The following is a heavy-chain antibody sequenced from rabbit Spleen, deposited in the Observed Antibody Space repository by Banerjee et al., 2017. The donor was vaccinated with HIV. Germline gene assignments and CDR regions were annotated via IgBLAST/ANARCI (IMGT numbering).Heavy chain of an antibody. CDR3: ARDVDGSSSAYNL. CDR2: IQGATSSIT. CDR1: GVSFSSSYR. J-gene: IGHJ4*01. D-gene: IGHD1-1*01. V-gene: IGHV1S40*01. Sequence: QSLEESGGDLVKPGASLTLTCTASGVSFSSSYRMCWVRQAPGKGLEWITCIQGATSSITWYASWVNGRFTISKTSSTTVTLQMTSLTVADTATYFCARDVDGSSSAYNLWGPGTLVTVS.